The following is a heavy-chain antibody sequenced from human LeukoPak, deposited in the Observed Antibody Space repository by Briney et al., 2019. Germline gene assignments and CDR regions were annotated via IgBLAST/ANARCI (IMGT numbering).Heavy chain of an antibody. J-gene: IGHJ3*02. CDR2: ISSGGSTK. CDR1: GCTFSDYY. CDR3: ARDRTGYSSDDAFDI. V-gene: IGHV3-11*01. Sequence: GGSLRLSCAASGCTFSDYYINWIRQAPGKGLEWVSYISSGGSTKYYADSVKGRFTISRDNAKNSLYLQMNSLRAEDTAVYYCARDRTGYSSDDAFDIWGQGTMVTVSS. D-gene: IGHD3-9*01.